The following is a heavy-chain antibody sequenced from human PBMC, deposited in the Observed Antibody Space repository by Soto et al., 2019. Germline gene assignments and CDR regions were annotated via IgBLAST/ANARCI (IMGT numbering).Heavy chain of an antibody. CDR3: AREASGYDF. CDR2: IIPVFGRP. V-gene: IGHV1-69*13. CDR1: GGTFSSFG. Sequence: SVKVSCKASGGTFSSFGMSWVRQAPGQGLEWMGGIIPVFGRPNYAQRFRGRLTITADESTNTSYMELIDLTSEDTAVYYCAREASGYDFWGQGTQVTSPQ. J-gene: IGHJ1*01. D-gene: IGHD5-12*01.